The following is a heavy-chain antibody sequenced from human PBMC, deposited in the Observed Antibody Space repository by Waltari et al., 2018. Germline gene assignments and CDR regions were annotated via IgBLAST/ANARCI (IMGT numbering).Heavy chain of an antibody. CDR3: ARAQSLGIAVAGFAFDI. D-gene: IGHD6-19*01. J-gene: IGHJ3*02. V-gene: IGHV4-61*02. CDR1: GGSISSGSYY. CDR2: IYTSGST. Sequence: QVQLQESGPGLVKPSQTLSLTCTVSGGSISSGSYYWSWIRQPAGKGLEWIGRIYTSGSTNYNPSLKSRVTISVDTSKNQCSLKLSSVTAADTAVYYCARAQSLGIAVAGFAFDIWGQGTMVTVSS.